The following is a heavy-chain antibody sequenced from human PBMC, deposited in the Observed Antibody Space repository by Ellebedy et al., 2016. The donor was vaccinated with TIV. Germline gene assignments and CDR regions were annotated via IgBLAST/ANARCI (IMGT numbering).Heavy chain of an antibody. J-gene: IGHJ6*02. D-gene: IGHD3-10*01. V-gene: IGHV4-39*07. CDR1: GGSISSSSYY. CDR2: IYYSGST. CDR3: ARGTQGGFGESRDYYYYGMDV. Sequence: GSLRLXCTVSGGSISSSSYYWGWIRQPPGKGLEWIGSIYYSGSTYYNPSLKSRVTISVDTSKNQFSLKLSSVTAADTAVYYCARGTQGGFGESRDYYYYGMDVWGQGTTVTVSS.